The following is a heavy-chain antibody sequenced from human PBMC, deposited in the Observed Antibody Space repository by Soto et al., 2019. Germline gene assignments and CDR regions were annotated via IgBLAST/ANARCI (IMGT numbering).Heavy chain of an antibody. J-gene: IGHJ4*02. Sequence: GASVKVSCEASGYTFTSYYMHWVRQAPGQGLEWMGIINPSGGSTSYAQKFQGRVTMTRDTSTSTVYMELSSLRSEDTAVYYCARDRYDILTGYYTWLYWGQGTLVTVSS. CDR2: INPSGGST. D-gene: IGHD3-9*01. CDR1: GYTFTSYY. V-gene: IGHV1-46*01. CDR3: ARDRYDILTGYYTWLY.